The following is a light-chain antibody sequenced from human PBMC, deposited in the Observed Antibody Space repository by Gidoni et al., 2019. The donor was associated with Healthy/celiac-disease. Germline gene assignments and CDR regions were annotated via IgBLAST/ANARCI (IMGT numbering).Light chain of an antibody. Sequence: QSALTHPASVSGSPGQSITIYCTGTSSDVGSYNLVSWYQQHPGKAPKLMIYEVSKRPSGVSNRFSGSKSGNTAALTISGLQAEDEADYYCCSYAGSREVFGGGTKLTVL. CDR3: CSYAGSREV. CDR2: EVS. V-gene: IGLV2-23*02. J-gene: IGLJ2*01. CDR1: SSDVGSYNL.